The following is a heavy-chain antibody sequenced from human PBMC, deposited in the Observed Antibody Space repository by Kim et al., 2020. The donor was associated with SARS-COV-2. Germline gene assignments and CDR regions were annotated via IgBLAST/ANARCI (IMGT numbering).Heavy chain of an antibody. V-gene: IGHV4-34*01. CDR1: GGSFSGYY. Sequence: SETLSLTCAVSGGSFSGYYWSWIRQPPGKGLEWVGEINHSGSTNYYSSLKSRGTISVAASKNQFSLPLSPVTAADTAVYYCARRGRQCSGGGCPAPYYYG. J-gene: IGHJ6*01. CDR3: ARRGRQCSGGGCPAPYYYG. D-gene: IGHD2-15*01. CDR2: INHSGST.